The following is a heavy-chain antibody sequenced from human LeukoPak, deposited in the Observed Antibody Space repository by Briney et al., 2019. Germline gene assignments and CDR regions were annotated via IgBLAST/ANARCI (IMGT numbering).Heavy chain of an antibody. CDR1: GFTFSNFD. J-gene: IGHJ4*02. CDR2: ISYDGRNK. CDR3: AKDQSSGYFDY. Sequence: GGSLRLSCGASGFTFSNFDMHWVRQAPGKGLEWVALISYDGRNKYYADSVKGRSTISRDTSKNTLYLQMNSLRAEDTAVYYCAKDQSSGYFDYCGQGTLVTVSS. D-gene: IGHD6-19*01. V-gene: IGHV3-30*18.